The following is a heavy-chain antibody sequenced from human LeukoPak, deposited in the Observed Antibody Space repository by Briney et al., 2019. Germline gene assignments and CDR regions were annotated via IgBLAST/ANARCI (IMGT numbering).Heavy chain of an antibody. CDR3: SRAQSGSGLGY. J-gene: IGHJ4*02. CDR1: GFSFADEA. V-gene: IGHV3-49*03. Sequence: GGSLRLSCTTYGFSFADEALSWFRQAPGKGLEWVGFIRRKASGGAIEYAASVKGRFTISRDDSNGIAYLQMNSLRAEDTAVYYCSRAQSGSGLGYWGQGTLVTVSS. D-gene: IGHD6-25*01. CDR2: IRRKASGGAI.